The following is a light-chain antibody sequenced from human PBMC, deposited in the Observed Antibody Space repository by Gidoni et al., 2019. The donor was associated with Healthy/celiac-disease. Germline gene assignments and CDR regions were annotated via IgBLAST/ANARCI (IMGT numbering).Light chain of an antibody. CDR2: WAS. Sequence: DIVMTQSPDSLAVSLGERATINCKSSQSVLYSSSNKNYLAWYQQKPGQPPKLLISWASTRESGVPDRFSGSGSGTDFTLTISSLQAEDVAVYYCQQYYTTPLFGQGTKVEIK. J-gene: IGKJ1*01. V-gene: IGKV4-1*01. CDR3: QQYYTTPL. CDR1: QSVLYSSSNKNY.